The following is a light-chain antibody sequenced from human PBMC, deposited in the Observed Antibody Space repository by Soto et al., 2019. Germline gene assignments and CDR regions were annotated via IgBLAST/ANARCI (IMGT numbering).Light chain of an antibody. CDR2: AAS. CDR3: QQSYSTPWT. Sequence: DIQMTQSTSSLSASVGDRVTITCRASQSISTYLNWYQQNPGKAPKLLIYAASSLQSGVPSRFSGSGSGTDFTLTVSSLQPEDFATYYCQQSYSTPWTFGQGTKVEIK. J-gene: IGKJ1*01. V-gene: IGKV1-39*01. CDR1: QSISTY.